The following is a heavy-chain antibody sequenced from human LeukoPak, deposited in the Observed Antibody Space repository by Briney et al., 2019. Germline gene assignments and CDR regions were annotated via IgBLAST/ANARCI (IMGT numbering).Heavy chain of an antibody. CDR3: ARAWEGRGALDI. J-gene: IGHJ3*02. Sequence: SETLSLTCAVSGGSISSGNWWSWVRQSPGKGLEWIGEIYHSGSTNYNPSLKSRVTISVDKSKNQFSLRLSSVTAADTAVHYCARAWEGRGALDIWGQGTMVTVSS. D-gene: IGHD1-26*01. V-gene: IGHV4-4*02. CDR1: GGSISSGNW. CDR2: IYHSGST.